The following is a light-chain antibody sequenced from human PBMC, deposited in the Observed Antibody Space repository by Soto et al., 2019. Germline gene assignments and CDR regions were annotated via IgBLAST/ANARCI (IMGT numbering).Light chain of an antibody. J-gene: IGKJ4*01. CDR3: GQRYATPLT. V-gene: IGKV1-39*01. CDR1: QRISSY. Sequence: HSSTTVSPYTRERVTXTCRASQRISSYLNWYQQKPGKSAKFLIKAASVLRSGDRSAFSSASSSTDLTLTLTHLQAADYAAYYCGQRYATPLTFGGGTKVGIK. CDR2: AAS.